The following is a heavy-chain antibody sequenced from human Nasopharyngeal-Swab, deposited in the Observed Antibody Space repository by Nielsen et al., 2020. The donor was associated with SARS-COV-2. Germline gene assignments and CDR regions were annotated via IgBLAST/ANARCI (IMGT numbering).Heavy chain of an antibody. CDR1: GFTFSSYG. D-gene: IGHD3-10*01. CDR3: AKDPAVGLLWFGELSYFDY. V-gene: IGHV3-30*18. J-gene: IGHJ4*02. Sequence: GGSLRLSCAASGFTFSSYGMHWVRQAPGKGLEWVAVILYDGSNKYYADSVKGRFTISRDNSKNTLYLQMNSLRAEDTAVYYCAKDPAVGLLWFGELSYFDYWGQGTLVTVSS. CDR2: ILYDGSNK.